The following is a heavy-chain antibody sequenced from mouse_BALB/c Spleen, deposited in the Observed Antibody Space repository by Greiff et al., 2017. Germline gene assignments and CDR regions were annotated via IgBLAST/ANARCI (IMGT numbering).Heavy chain of an antibody. J-gene: IGHJ4*01. CDR1: GDSITSGY. CDR2: ISYSGST. CDR3: ARYYTTVVAPYAMDY. Sequence: ESGPSLVKPSQTLSLTCSVTGDSITSGYWNWIRKFPGNKLEYMGYISYSGSTYYNPSLKSRISITRDTSKNQYYLQLNSVTTEDTATYYCARYYTTVVAPYAMDYWGQGTSVTVSS. V-gene: IGHV3-8*02. D-gene: IGHD1-1*01.